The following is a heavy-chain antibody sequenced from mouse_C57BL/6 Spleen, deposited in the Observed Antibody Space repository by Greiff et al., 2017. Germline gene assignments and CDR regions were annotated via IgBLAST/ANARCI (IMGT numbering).Heavy chain of an antibody. Sequence: EVKLQESGPGLVKPSPSLSLTCSVTGYSFTSGYYSNLIRQFPGNKLEWMGYIRYDGSNNYTRSFKNQNSITRDTSTHQFCRKLNSVTTEDTATYYCERDGITTVVATDYGDGGTTLTVPS. CDR3: ERDGITTVVATDY. CDR1: GYSFTSGYY. D-gene: IGHD1-1*01. J-gene: IGHJ2*01. V-gene: IGHV3-6*01. CDR2: IRYDGSN.